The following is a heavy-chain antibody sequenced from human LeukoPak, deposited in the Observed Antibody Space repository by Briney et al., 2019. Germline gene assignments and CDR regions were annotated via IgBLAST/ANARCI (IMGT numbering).Heavy chain of an antibody. Sequence: GWSLRLSCAASGFTFSAYSLHWLGQDPGKGLEWVAELSYDGSNQYYADSAKGRFTVSRDTSKNVLYLQMNSLGAEDTPVYYCARENAIAEEGRLDVRVKRVTVT. D-gene: IGHD2-8*01. CDR2: LSYDGSNQ. V-gene: IGHV3-30*04. CDR3: ARENAIAEEGRLDV. J-gene: IGHJ6*03. CDR1: GFTFSAYS.